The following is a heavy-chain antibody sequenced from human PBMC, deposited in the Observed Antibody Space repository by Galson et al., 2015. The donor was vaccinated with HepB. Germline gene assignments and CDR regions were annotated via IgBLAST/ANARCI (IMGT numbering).Heavy chain of an antibody. Sequence: SLRLSCAASGFTFDDYAMHWVRQAPGKGLEWVSGISWNSGSIGYADSVKGRFTISRDNAKNSLYLQMNSLRAEDTALYYCAKDGPRYSSSWYGSVDYWGQGTLVTVSS. CDR1: GFTFDDYA. J-gene: IGHJ4*02. CDR2: ISWNSGSI. D-gene: IGHD6-13*01. V-gene: IGHV3-9*01. CDR3: AKDGPRYSSSWYGSVDY.